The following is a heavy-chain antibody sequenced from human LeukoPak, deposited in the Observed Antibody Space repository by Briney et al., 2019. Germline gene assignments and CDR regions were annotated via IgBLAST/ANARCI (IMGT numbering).Heavy chain of an antibody. CDR2: INPNSGGT. Sequence: GASVKDSCKASGYTFTGYYIHWVRQAPGQGLEWMGWINPNSGGTNDAQKFQGRVTMTRDTSISTAYMELSSLRSEDTAVYYCARDESTSILWWWGQGTLVTVSS. V-gene: IGHV1-2*02. J-gene: IGHJ1*01. CDR1: GYTFTGYY. CDR3: ARDESTSILWW. D-gene: IGHD2-21*01.